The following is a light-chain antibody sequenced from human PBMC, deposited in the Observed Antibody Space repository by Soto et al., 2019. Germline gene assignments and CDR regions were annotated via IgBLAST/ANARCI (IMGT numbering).Light chain of an antibody. Sequence: QSVLTQPPSVSWAPGQRGTISCTGSSSNIGAGYDVHWYQQLPGTAPKLLIYGNSNRPSGVPDRFSGSKSGTSASLAITGLQAEDEADYYCQSYDSSLSGYVFGTGTQLTV. V-gene: IGLV1-40*01. CDR2: GNS. J-gene: IGLJ1*01. CDR1: SSNIGAGYD. CDR3: QSYDSSLSGYV.